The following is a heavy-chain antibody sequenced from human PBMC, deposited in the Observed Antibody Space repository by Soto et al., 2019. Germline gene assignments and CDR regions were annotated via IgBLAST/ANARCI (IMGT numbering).Heavy chain of an antibody. Sequence: PSETLSLTCPVSGVSITSGGYSWSWIRQSPGQGLEWIGYIYQSGSAFYNPSLKTRATILVDRSKNQFSLNLTSVTAADAAVYYCARAFYGVDLWGQGTTVTVSS. J-gene: IGHJ6*02. CDR1: GVSITSGGYS. V-gene: IGHV4-30-2*06. CDR3: ARAFYGVDL. CDR2: IYQSGSA.